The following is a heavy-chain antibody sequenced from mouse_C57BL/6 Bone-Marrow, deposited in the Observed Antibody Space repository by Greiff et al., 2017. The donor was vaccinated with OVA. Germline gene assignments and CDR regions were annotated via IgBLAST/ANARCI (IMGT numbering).Heavy chain of an antibody. CDR1: GYTFTDYE. CDR3: TRDHFYDYDGDY. J-gene: IGHJ2*01. CDR2: IDPETGGT. D-gene: IGHD2-4*01. V-gene: IGHV1-15*01. Sequence: QVQLKQSGAELVRPGASVTLSCKASGYTFTDYEMHWVKQTPVHGLEWIGAIDPETGGTAYNQKFKGKAILTADKSSSTAYMELRSLTSEDSAVYYCTRDHFYDYDGDYWGQGTTLTVSS.